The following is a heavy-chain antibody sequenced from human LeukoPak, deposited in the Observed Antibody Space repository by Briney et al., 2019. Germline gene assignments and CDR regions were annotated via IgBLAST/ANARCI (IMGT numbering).Heavy chain of an antibody. CDR1: NGSVGSGGYS. D-gene: IGHD2-21*02. V-gene: IGHV4-30-2*01. CDR3: ASSHCGGDCFSSVAFDF. CDR2: VYHSGAT. Sequence: RPSETLSLTCTVSNGSVGSGGYSWSWLRQPPGKGLEWIGYVYHSGATYYNPSPKSRISIPMDRSKNQFSLRLRSVTAADTAVYFCASSHCGGDCFSSVAFDFWGHGTMVTVSS. J-gene: IGHJ3*01.